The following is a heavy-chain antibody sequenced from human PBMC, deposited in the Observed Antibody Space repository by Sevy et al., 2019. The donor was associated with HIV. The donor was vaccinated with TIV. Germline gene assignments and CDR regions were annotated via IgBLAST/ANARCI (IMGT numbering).Heavy chain of an antibody. J-gene: IGHJ3*01. D-gene: IGHD3-22*01. CDR3: ARSSYYYDSTGYGPLDL. CDR1: GFPFSDYA. Sequence: GGSLRLSCAASGFPFSDYAMNWVRQIPGKGLEWVSCINWKADNTGYADSLKGRFTISRDNAKNSLYLQIHSLRAEDTALYYCARSSYYYDSTGYGPLDLWGQGTMVTVSS. V-gene: IGHV3-20*04. CDR2: INWKADNT.